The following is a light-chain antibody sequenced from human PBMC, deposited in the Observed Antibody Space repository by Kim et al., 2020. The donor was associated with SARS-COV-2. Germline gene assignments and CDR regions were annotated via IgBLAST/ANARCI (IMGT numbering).Light chain of an antibody. J-gene: IGLJ3*02. CDR1: SLRSYY. V-gene: IGLV3-19*01. Sequence: SSELTQDPTVSVALGQTVRITCQGDSLRSYYASWYQQKPGQAPVLVIYGKNNRPSGIPDRFSGSSSGNTASLTITGAQAEDEADYYCHSRDSSDNHHWVFGGGTKLTVL. CDR3: HSRDSSDNHHWV. CDR2: GKN.